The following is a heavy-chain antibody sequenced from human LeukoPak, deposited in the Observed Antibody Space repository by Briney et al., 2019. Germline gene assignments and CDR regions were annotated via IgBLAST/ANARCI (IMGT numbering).Heavy chain of an antibody. D-gene: IGHD3-22*01. CDR1: GFTFSSYA. V-gene: IGHV3-23*01. CDR3: AKETGSSGYYFDY. J-gene: IGHJ4*02. Sequence: GGSLRLSCAVSGFTFSSYAMSWVRQAPGTGLEWVSGISGSGVSTYYADSVKGRFTISRDNSKNTLYLQMKSLRAEETAVYYCAKETGSSGYYFDYWGQGTLVTVSS. CDR2: ISGSGVST.